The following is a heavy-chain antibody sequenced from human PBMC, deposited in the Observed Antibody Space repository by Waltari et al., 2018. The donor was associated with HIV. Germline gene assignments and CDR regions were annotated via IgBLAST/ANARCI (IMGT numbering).Heavy chain of an antibody. CDR1: GYSCTSYW. J-gene: IGHJ6*02. CDR2: IYPGDSDT. D-gene: IGHD5-12*01. Sequence: EVQLVQSGAEVKKPGESLKISCKVSGYSCTSYWIGWVRQLPGKGLEWMGIIYPGDSDTRYSPSFQGQVTISADKSISTAYLQWSSLKASDTAMYYCAGCRDGYNLYYGMDVWGQGTTVTVSS. V-gene: IGHV5-51*01. CDR3: AGCRDGYNLYYGMDV.